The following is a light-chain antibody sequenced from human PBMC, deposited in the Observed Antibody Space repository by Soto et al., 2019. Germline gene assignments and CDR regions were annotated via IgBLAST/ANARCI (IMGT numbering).Light chain of an antibody. Sequence: DIQMTQSPSSLSASVGDRVTITCRASQDIGNDLGWYQQKPGKAPECLIYAASTLQSGVPSRFSGSGSGTEFTLTISSLQTEDFATYYCLQHDSYPRTFGQGTKVEIK. J-gene: IGKJ1*01. CDR2: AAS. CDR3: LQHDSYPRT. CDR1: QDIGND. V-gene: IGKV1-17*01.